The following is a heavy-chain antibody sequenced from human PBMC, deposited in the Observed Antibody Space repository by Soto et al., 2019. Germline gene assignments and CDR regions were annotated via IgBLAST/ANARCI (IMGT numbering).Heavy chain of an antibody. CDR2: IYYSGST. J-gene: IGHJ4*02. Sequence: PSETLSLTCTVSGGSISSGDYYWSWIRQPPGKGLEWIGYIYYSGSTYYNPSLKSRVTISVDTSKNQFSLKLSSVTAADTAVYYCARVRRSAMVFDYWGQGTLVTVSS. CDR1: GGSISSGDYY. D-gene: IGHD5-18*01. V-gene: IGHV4-30-4*01. CDR3: ARVRRSAMVFDY.